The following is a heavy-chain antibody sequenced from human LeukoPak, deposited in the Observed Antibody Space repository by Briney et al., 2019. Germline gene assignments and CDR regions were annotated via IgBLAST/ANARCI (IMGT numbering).Heavy chain of an antibody. V-gene: IGHV3-21*01. J-gene: IGHJ3*02. CDR1: GFAFSTYN. Sequence: GSLRLSCAASGFAFSTYNINWVRQAPGKGLEWVSSISSSSNYIYYADSVKGRFTISRDNAKNSLYLQMNSLRAEDTDVYYCARDVGASAPDAFDIWGQGTMVTVSS. CDR2: ISSSSNYI. CDR3: ARDVGASAPDAFDI. D-gene: IGHD1-26*01.